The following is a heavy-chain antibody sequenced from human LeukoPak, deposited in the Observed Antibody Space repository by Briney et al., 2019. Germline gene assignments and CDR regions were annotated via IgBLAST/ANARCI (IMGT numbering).Heavy chain of an antibody. CDR2: ISSSSSYI. CDR3: ARGEEVVAATLIDP. Sequence: GGSLRLSCAASGFTVSSNYMSWVRQAPGKGLEWVSSISSSSSYIYHADSVKGRFTISRDNAKNSLYLQMNSLRAEDTAVYYCARGEEVVAATLIDPWGQGTLVTVSS. CDR1: GFTVSSNY. D-gene: IGHD2-15*01. V-gene: IGHV3-21*01. J-gene: IGHJ5*02.